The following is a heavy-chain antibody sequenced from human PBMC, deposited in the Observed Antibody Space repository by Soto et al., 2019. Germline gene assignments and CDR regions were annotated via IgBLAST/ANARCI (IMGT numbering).Heavy chain of an antibody. CDR2: IYYSGTT. Sequence: SETLSLTCTVSGDSIDTSRYYWGWVRQPPGKGLEWIGSIYYSGTTHYNPSLKSRVTISADTSKNQFSLKLSSVTAADTAFYYCARLKGAFLITTYNWFDPGGQGTLVTVSS. CDR3: ARLKGAFLITTYNWFDP. J-gene: IGHJ5*02. V-gene: IGHV4-39*01. D-gene: IGHD3-22*01. CDR1: GDSIDTSRYY.